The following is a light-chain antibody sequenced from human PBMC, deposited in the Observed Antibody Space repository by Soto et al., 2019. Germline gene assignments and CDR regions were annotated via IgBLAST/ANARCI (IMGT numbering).Light chain of an antibody. CDR3: QQSYSTPWT. V-gene: IGKV1-39*01. CDR1: QSISNY. Sequence: DIQMTQSPSSLSASVGDRVTITCRASQSISNYLNWYQQKPGKAPKLLIYAASSLQRGVPSRFSGSESGTDFTLTISSLQPEDFATYYCQQSYSTPWTFGQGTRVESK. CDR2: AAS. J-gene: IGKJ1*01.